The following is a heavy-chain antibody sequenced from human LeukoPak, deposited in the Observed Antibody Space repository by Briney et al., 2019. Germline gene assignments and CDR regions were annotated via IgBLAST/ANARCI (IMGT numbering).Heavy chain of an antibody. CDR2: ISAYNGNT. V-gene: IGHV1-18*01. J-gene: IGHJ5*02. D-gene: IGHD2-15*01. CDR3: ARDRPSNCSGGSCYSGFDP. CDR1: GYTFTSYG. Sequence: GASVKVSCKXSGYTFTSYGISWVRQAPGQGLEWMGWISAYNGNTNYAQKLQGRVTMTTDTSTSTAYMELRSLRSDDTAVYYCARDRPSNCSGGSCYSGFDPWGQGTLVTVSS.